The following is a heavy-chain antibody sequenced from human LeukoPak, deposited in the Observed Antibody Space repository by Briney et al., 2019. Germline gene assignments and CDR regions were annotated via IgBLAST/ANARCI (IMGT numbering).Heavy chain of an antibody. J-gene: IGHJ4*02. Sequence: PGGSLRLSCAASRFSFSDYTMSWVRQLPGKGLEWVSGIRHSGVDSSYADSVKGRFTISRDNSKNMLYLQMNSLRGDDTGVYYCARDRRATPMYFFDFWGQGTPVTVSS. CDR1: RFSFSDYT. CDR3: ARDRRATPMYFFDF. D-gene: IGHD2-15*01. CDR2: IRHSGVDS. V-gene: IGHV3-23*01.